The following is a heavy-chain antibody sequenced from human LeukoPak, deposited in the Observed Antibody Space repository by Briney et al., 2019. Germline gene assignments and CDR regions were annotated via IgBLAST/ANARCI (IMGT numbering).Heavy chain of an antibody. Sequence: PGGSLRLSCTASGFTFSTYAMTWVRQAPGKGLEGISSMSSGSRYIYYADSVRGRFTISRDNTKNALYLTMNNLRAEDTAIYYCARDRPTGASRVFVVQWGQGTPVTVSS. CDR1: GFTFSTYA. CDR3: ARDRPTGASRVFVVQ. V-gene: IGHV3-21*06. CDR2: MSSGSRYI. D-gene: IGHD3-3*01. J-gene: IGHJ4*02.